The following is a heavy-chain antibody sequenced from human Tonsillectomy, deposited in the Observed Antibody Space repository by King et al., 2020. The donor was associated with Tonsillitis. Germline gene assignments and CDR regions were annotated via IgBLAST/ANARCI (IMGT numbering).Heavy chain of an antibody. Sequence: DVQLVESGGGLVQPGGSLRLSCAASGFTFSSYAMNWVRQAPGKGLEWVSVISGSGGSTYYAASVKGRFTISRDNSKNTLYLQMNSLRADDTAVYYCANSLADYDYVWGSYRWEFDYWGQGTLVTVSS. CDR3: ANSLADYDYVWGSYRWEFDY. D-gene: IGHD3-16*02. V-gene: IGHV3-23*04. J-gene: IGHJ4*02. CDR2: ISGSGGST. CDR1: GFTFSSYA.